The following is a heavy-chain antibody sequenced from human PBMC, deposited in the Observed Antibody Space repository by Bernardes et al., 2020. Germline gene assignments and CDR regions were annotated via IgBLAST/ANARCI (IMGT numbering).Heavy chain of an antibody. CDR2: MNPNSGNT. V-gene: IGHV1-8*01. CDR3: ARGPMWDILTGYYNSPPPYDSGSYYLRTSTFDY. Sequence: ASVKVSCKASGYTFTSYDINWVRQATGQGLEWMGWMNPNSGNTGYAQKFQGRVTMTRNTSISTAYMELSSLRSEDTAVYYCARGPMWDILTGYYNSPPPYDSGSYYLRTSTFDYWGQGTLVTVSS. J-gene: IGHJ4*02. CDR1: GYTFTSYD. D-gene: IGHD3-9*01.